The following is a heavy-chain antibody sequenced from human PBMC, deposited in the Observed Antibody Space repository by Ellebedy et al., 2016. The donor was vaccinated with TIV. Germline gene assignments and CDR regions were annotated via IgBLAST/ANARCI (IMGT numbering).Heavy chain of an antibody. Sequence: AASVKVSCKASGYTFTTYVLYWVRQAPGQRLEWMGRINAGNGNTKYSQKFQGRVTMTTDTSTSTAYMELRSLRSDDTAVYYCARDQGDDYVWGSYLDYWGQGTLVTVSS. CDR2: INAGNGNT. CDR1: GYTFTTYV. V-gene: IGHV1-3*01. J-gene: IGHJ4*02. D-gene: IGHD3-16*02. CDR3: ARDQGDDYVWGSYLDY.